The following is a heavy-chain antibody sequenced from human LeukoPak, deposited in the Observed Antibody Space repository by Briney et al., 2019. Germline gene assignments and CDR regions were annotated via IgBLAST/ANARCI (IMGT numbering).Heavy chain of an antibody. CDR1: GFTFNINW. V-gene: IGHV3-7*01. J-gene: IGHJ4*02. D-gene: IGHD6-13*01. CDR3: VKGGIWSFDY. Sequence: GGSLRLSCAASGFTFNINWMHWARQAPGKGLEWVASINPGGGGKYYVESLKGRFTISRDDAKNSLYLQMNSLRAEDTAVYYCVKGGIWSFDYWGQGTLVTVSS. CDR2: INPGGGGK.